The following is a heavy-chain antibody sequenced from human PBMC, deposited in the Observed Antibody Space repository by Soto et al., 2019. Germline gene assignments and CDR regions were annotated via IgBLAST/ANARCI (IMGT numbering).Heavy chain of an antibody. J-gene: IGHJ4*02. CDR1: GGTFSNYA. D-gene: IGHD2-15*01. CDR2: ILPVFGTA. Sequence: QVQLVQSGAEVKKPGSSVEVSCKASGGTFSNYAITWVRRAPGQGLEWMGRILPVFGTAVYAQKFQGRVTITADESTSTVYMDLSSLRCEDTAVYYCTRDFTRSRHCSGGNSYPMSDWGQGTPFTVSS. V-gene: IGHV1-69*01. CDR3: TRDFTRSRHCSGGNSYPMSD.